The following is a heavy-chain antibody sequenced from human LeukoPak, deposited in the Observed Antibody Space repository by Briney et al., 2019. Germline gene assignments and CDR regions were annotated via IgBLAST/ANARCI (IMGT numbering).Heavy chain of an antibody. V-gene: IGHV1-18*01. CDR1: GYTFTSYG. J-gene: IGHJ3*02. Sequence: GASVKVSCKASGYTFTSYGISWVRQAPGQGLEWMGWISAHNGDTHYAQNLQGRVTMTTDTSTSTAYMELRSLRSDDTAVYYCARDSALWQRSDIVGATRVAFDIWGQGTMVTVSS. CDR2: ISAHNGDT. D-gene: IGHD1-26*01. CDR3: ARDSALWQRSDIVGATRVAFDI.